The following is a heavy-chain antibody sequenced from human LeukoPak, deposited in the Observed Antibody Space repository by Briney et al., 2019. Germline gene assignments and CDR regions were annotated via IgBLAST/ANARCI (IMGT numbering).Heavy chain of an antibody. D-gene: IGHD3-22*01. Sequence: PGGSLRLSCAASGLSFSNYAMYWVRQAPGKGLEWVSCISSSSSYIYYADSVKGRFTISRDNAKNSLYLQMNSLRAEDTAVYYCAKNYYDGSGYTIDYWGQGTLVTVSS. V-gene: IGHV3-21*01. J-gene: IGHJ4*02. CDR1: GLSFSNYA. CDR3: AKNYYDGSGYTIDY. CDR2: ISSSSSYI.